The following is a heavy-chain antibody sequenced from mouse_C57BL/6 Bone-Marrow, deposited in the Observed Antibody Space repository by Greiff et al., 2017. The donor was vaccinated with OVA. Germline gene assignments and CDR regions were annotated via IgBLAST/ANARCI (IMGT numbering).Heavy chain of an antibody. CDR2: IYTSDSET. V-gene: IGHV1-61*01. J-gene: IGHJ1*03. CDR1: GYTFTSYW. CDR3: AREKADYYGSSPYLYFDV. D-gene: IGHD1-1*01. Sequence: VQLQQPGAELVRPGSSVKLSCKASGYTFTSYWLAWVKQRPGKGLEWIGNIYTSDSETPSHQKLKDKATLTVDKSSRTAYMQLSSLTSEDSAGYYCAREKADYYGSSPYLYFDVWGTGTTVTVSS.